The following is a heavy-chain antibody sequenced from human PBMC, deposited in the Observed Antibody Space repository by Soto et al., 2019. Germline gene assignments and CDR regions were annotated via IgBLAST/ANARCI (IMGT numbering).Heavy chain of an antibody. V-gene: IGHV3-7*01. J-gene: IGHJ4*02. CDR2: LDQDGSER. CDR1: GFTFSTYW. CDR3: VCGGNFFVY. Sequence: EVQLVESGGGLVQPGGSLRLSCAASGFTFSTYWMTWVRRPPGKGLEWVANLDQDGSERYYVDSVRGRFTISRDNAKKSLYLQMNSLRAEHTAVYYCVCGGNFFVYWGQGTLVTVSP. D-gene: IGHD3-16*01.